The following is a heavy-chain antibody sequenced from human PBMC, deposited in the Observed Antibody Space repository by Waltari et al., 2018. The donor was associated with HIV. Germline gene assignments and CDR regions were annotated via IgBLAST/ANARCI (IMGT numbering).Heavy chain of an antibody. Sequence: EVQLVESGGGLGQPGEYLRPSCAPSGCPSSIYCIAGVCQAQGKGLVWVSRINSDGSSTNCAVSVKGRFTVSRDNAKNTLYLQMNSLRAEDTAVYYCARDLYSRNGDDYWGQGTLVTVSS. CDR2: INSDGSST. CDR3: ARDLYSRNGDDY. J-gene: IGHJ4*02. CDR1: GCPSSIYC. D-gene: IGHD6-13*01. V-gene: IGHV3-74*01.